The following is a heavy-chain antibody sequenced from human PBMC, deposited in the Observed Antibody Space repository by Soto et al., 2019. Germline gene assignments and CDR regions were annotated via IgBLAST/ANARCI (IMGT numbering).Heavy chain of an antibody. J-gene: IGHJ4*02. D-gene: IGHD6-13*01. CDR3: AGKGPSGSWQYYFDY. V-gene: IGHV1-69*13. CDR2: IIPIFGTA. Sequence: SVKVSCKASGGTFSSYAISWVRQAPGQGLEWMGGIIPIFGTANYAQKFQGRVTITADESTSTAYMELSSLRSEDTAVYYCAGKGPSGSWQYYFDYWGQGTLVTVSS. CDR1: GGTFSSYA.